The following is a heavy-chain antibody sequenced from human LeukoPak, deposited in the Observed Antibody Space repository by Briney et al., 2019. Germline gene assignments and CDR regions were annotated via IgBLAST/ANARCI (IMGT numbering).Heavy chain of an antibody. D-gene: IGHD1-7*01. CDR2: IYTSGST. V-gene: IGHV4-4*07. CDR1: GGSISSYY. CDR3: AQTNWNYGADWLDP. Sequence: PSETLSLTCTVSGGSISSYYWSWIRQPAGKGLEWIGRIYTSGSTNYNPSLKSRVTMSVDTSKNQFSLKLSSVTAADMAVYFCAQTNWNYGADWLDPWGQGTLVTVSS. J-gene: IGHJ5*02.